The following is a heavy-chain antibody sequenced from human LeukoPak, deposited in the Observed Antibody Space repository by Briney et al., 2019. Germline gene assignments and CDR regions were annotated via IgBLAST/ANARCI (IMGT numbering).Heavy chain of an antibody. D-gene: IGHD6-19*01. Sequence: SETLSLTCTVSGGSISSYYWSWIRQPPGKGLEWIGYIYYSGSTNYNPSLKSRVTISVDTSKNQFSLKLSSVTAADTAVYYCAREARSYGWYGGKYYFDYWGQGTLVTVSS. CDR1: GGSISSYY. J-gene: IGHJ4*02. CDR3: AREARSYGWYGGKYYFDY. V-gene: IGHV4-59*01. CDR2: IYYSGST.